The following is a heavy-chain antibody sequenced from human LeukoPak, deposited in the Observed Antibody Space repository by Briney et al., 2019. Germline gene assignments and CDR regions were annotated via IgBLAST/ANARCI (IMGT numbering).Heavy chain of an antibody. D-gene: IGHD6-13*01. J-gene: IGHJ3*02. CDR3: ARGVSSPGAFDI. CDR2: IYYSGST. CDR1: GGSISSGGYY. Sequence: SQTLSLTCTVSGGSISSGGYYWSWIRQHPGKGLEWIGYIYYSGSTYYNPSLKSRVTISVDTSKNQFSLKLSSVTAADTAVYYCARGVSSPGAFDIWGQGTMVTVSS. V-gene: IGHV4-31*03.